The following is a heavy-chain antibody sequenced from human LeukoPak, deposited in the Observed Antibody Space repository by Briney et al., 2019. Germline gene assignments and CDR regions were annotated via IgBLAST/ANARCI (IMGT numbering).Heavy chain of an antibody. J-gene: IGHJ6*03. CDR2: INHSGST. Sequence: SETLSLTCTVSDYSISNTYYWGWIRQPPGKGLEWIGEINHSGSTNYNPSLKSRVTISVDTSKNQFSLKLSSVTAADTAVYYCARVRRTTPLGYYYYMDVWGKGTTVTVSS. CDR3: ARVRRTTPLGYYYYMDV. CDR1: DYSISNTYY. D-gene: IGHD4-11*01. V-gene: IGHV4-38-2*02.